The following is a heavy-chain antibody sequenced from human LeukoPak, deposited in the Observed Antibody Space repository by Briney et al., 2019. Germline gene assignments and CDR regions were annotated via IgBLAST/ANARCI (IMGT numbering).Heavy chain of an antibody. CDR1: GFTFSDYW. D-gene: IGHD3-10*01. V-gene: IGHV3-7*01. J-gene: IGHJ4*02. CDR2: INQDGSET. Sequence: GGSLRLSCAASGFTFSDYWMSWVRQAPGKGLEWVANINQDGSETYYVDSVEGRFTISRDNAKNSLFLQMSSLRAEDTAVYFLSGDPGDYWGQGTLVTVSS. CDR3: SGDPGDY.